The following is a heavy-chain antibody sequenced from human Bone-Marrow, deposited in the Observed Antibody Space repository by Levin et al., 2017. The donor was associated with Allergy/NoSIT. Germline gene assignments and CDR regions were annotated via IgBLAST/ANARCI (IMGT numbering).Heavy chain of an antibody. CDR1: GFTFSNYA. J-gene: IGHJ4*02. CDR2: MTYDGNNQ. D-gene: IGHD2-21*02. CDR3: ARVGINYCGGACYCDY. V-gene: IGHV3-30-3*01. Sequence: QTGGSLRLSCAASGFTFSNYAMHWVRQAPGKGLEWVALMTYDGNNQYYADSVKGRFTISRDNSKNTLYLQMNSLRVEDTAVYSCARVGINYCGGACYCDYWGQGTLLTVSS.